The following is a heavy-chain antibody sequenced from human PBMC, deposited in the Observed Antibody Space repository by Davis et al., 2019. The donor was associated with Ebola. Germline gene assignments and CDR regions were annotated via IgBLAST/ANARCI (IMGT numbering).Heavy chain of an antibody. Sequence: PGGSLRLSCAASGFTFNTYWMHWVRQGPGRGLVWVSRISGDGSSTSYADSVRGRFTISRDNAKNTLYLQMNSLRAEDTAVYYCAFIDAPYYYHGMDVWGKGTTVTVSS. V-gene: IGHV3-74*01. J-gene: IGHJ6*04. CDR2: ISGDGSST. D-gene: IGHD2-8*01. CDR3: AFIDAPYYYHGMDV. CDR1: GFTFNTYW.